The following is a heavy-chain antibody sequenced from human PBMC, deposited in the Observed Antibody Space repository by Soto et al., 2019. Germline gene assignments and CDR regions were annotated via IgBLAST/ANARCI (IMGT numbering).Heavy chain of an antibody. CDR2: IYSGCI. Sequence: SETLSLTCTVSGGSISSYYWSWIRQPPGKGLEWIVYIYSGCINYNPSLKSRVSISVDSSKNQFSLKLSSVTAAYTAVYYCARQLWGLGNWFDPWGQGTLVTVSS. V-gene: IGHV4-59*08. J-gene: IGHJ5*02. CDR3: ARQLWGLGNWFDP. D-gene: IGHD5-18*01. CDR1: GGSISSYY.